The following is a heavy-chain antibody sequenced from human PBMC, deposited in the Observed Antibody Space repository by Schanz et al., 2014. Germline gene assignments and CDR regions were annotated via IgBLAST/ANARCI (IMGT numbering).Heavy chain of an antibody. CDR3: ARKTDSSGTGDY. CDR1: GFTVSNNY. CDR2: IYSDGST. J-gene: IGHJ4*02. D-gene: IGHD6-19*01. V-gene: IGHV3-66*01. Sequence: EVQLVESGGGLVQPGGSLRLSCAASGFTVSNNYMSWVRQAPGKGLECVSIIYSDGSTYYAGSVKGRFTISRDGSKNTLYLQMNSLRAEDTAVYYCARKTDSSGTGDYWGQGTLVTVSS.